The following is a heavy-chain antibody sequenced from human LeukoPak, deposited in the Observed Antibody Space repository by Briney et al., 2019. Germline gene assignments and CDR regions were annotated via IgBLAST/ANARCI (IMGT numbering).Heavy chain of an antibody. Sequence: GGSLRRSCAASGFTISSYGMHWVRQAPGKGLDWVAVISYDGSNKYYADSVKGRFTISRDNSKDTLYLQMNSLRADDTAVYYCAKTSRGNSGYDSPFDYWGQGTLVTVSS. CDR3: AKTSRGNSGYDSPFDY. D-gene: IGHD5-12*01. V-gene: IGHV3-30*18. CDR1: GFTISSYG. CDR2: ISYDGSNK. J-gene: IGHJ4*02.